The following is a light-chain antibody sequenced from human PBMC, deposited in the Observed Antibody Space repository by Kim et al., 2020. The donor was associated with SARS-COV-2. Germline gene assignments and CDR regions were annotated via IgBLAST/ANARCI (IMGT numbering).Light chain of an antibody. CDR1: SNNVGNQG. CDR3: SAWDTSLDVWV. CDR2: RNN. J-gene: IGLJ3*02. V-gene: IGLV10-54*01. Sequence: QTATRTCTGNSNNVGNQGAAWLQQHQGHPPKLLSYRNNKRPSGISERFSASRSGNTASLTIIGLQPEDEADYYCSAWDTSLDVWVFGGGTQLTVL.